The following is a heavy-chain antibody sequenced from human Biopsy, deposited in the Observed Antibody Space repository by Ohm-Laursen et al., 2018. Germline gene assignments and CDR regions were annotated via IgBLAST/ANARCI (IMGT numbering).Heavy chain of an antibody. CDR2: IIAVSGLV. D-gene: IGHD3-3*01. CDR3: ATPFQYYDSWGGYPPFDH. V-gene: IGHV1-69*10. CDR1: GGTFSDSA. Sequence: SVKVSCKVSGGTFSDSAISWVRQAPGEGLEWMGGIIAVSGLVNYAPKFQGRVSITADKSTTTAYMELSNLKSEDTAVYYCATPFQYYDSWGGYPPFDHWGQGTLVTVSS. J-gene: IGHJ4*02.